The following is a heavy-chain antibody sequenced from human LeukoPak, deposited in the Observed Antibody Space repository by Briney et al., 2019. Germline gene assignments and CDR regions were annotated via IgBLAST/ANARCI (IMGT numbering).Heavy chain of an antibody. CDR2: INAKGGGT. CDR1: GYAFTFSY. D-gene: IGHD7-27*01. Sequence: AVMVCFTGAGYAFTFSYIDRNRQTQEQGMEWMGRINAKGGGTDYVQKFQGRVTMTRSTSISTAYMELSSLRSDDSAVYYCSRVPYGPGEGDYYFFGMDVWGQGTTVIVSS. J-gene: IGHJ6*02. V-gene: IGHV1-2*06. CDR3: SRVPYGPGEGDYYFFGMDV.